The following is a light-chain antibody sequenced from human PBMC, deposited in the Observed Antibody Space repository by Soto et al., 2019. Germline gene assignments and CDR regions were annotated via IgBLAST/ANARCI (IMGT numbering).Light chain of an antibody. J-gene: IGLJ1*01. CDR2: DVS. V-gene: IGLV2-11*01. Sequence: SGLTQRRAVAESPGQSVTISCTGTSSDVGGYNYVSWYQQHPGKAPKLMIYDVSKRPSGVPDRFSGSKSGNTASLTISGLQAEDEADYYCCSYAGSYTSYVFGTGTKVPVL. CDR1: SSDVGGYNY. CDR3: CSYAGSYTSYV.